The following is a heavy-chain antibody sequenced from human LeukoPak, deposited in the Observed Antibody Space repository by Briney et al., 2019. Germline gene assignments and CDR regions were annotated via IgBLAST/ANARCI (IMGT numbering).Heavy chain of an antibody. Sequence: AGGSLRLSCAASGFIFSTYWMHWVRQAPGKGLVWDSRIKSDGSSTNYADSVKGRFTISRDNAKNTLYLQLNSLRAEDTAVYYCARAPDISGYYFDYWGQGTLVTASS. D-gene: IGHD3-22*01. CDR3: ARAPDISGYYFDY. V-gene: IGHV3-74*01. CDR1: GFIFSTYW. J-gene: IGHJ4*02. CDR2: IKSDGSST.